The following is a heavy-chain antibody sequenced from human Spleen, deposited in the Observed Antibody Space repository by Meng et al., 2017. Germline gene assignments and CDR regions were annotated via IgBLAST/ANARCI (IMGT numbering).Heavy chain of an antibody. D-gene: IGHD2-15*01. CDR3: ARDTIYCSGGSCYWPNAFDI. CDR1: GFSVSHNY. Sequence: GESLKISCAASGFSVSHNYMSWVRQAPGKGLEWVSVIYSGGNTYYADSVKGRFTISRDNAKNSLYLQMNSLRAEDTAVYYCARDTIYCSGGSCYWPNAFDIWGKRTMVT. J-gene: IGHJ3*02. V-gene: IGHV3-53*01. CDR2: IYSGGNT.